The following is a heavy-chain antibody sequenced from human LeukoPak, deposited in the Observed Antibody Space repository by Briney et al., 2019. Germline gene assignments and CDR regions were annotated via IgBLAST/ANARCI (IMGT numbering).Heavy chain of an antibody. CDR3: AGGYGYDSSGYIF. J-gene: IGHJ4*02. CDR2: INPNSGGT. V-gene: IGHV1-2*02. CDR1: GYTFTGYY. D-gene: IGHD3-22*01. Sequence: ASVKVSCKASGYTFTGYYMHWVRQAPGQGLEWMGWINPNSGGTNYAQKFQGRVTMTRDTSISTAYMELSRLRSDDTAVYYCAGGYGYDSSGYIFWGQGTLVTVSS.